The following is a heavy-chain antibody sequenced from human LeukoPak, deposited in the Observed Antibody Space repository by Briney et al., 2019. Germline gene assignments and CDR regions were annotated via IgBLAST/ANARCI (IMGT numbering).Heavy chain of an antibody. CDR3: AKEAYYGSGTYSHFEY. CDR1: GFNFGSYG. CDR2: ISGSGGST. V-gene: IGHV3-23*01. J-gene: IGHJ4*02. Sequence: PGGSLRLSCGASGFNFGSYGMSWVRQAPGKGLEWVSGISGSGGSTYYADSVKGRFTISRDNSNNTLYVQMNSLRADDTALYYCAKEAYYGSGTYSHFEYWGQGTLVTVSS. D-gene: IGHD3-10*01.